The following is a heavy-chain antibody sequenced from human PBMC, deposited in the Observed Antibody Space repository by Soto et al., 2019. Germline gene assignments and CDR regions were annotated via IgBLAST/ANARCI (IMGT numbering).Heavy chain of an antibody. V-gene: IGHV5-51*01. D-gene: IGHD5-18*01. CDR1: DYSFNTYW. CDR3: AIRGYSYGRYNYYGMDV. Sequence: GESLKISCKGSDYSFNTYWIAWVRQMPGKGLEWMGIIYPGDSDTRYSPSFQGHVTISADKSISTAYLQWSSLKASDTAMYYCAIRGYSYGRYNYYGMDVWGQGTTVTVSS. J-gene: IGHJ6*02. CDR2: IYPGDSDT.